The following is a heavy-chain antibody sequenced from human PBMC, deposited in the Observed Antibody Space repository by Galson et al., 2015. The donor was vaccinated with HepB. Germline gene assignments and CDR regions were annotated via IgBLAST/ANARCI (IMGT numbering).Heavy chain of an antibody. J-gene: IGHJ6*02. CDR1: GFTFSSYS. CDR3: ARELVATIWGEYYYGMDV. CDR2: ISSSSSYI. D-gene: IGHD5-12*01. V-gene: IGHV3-21*01. Sequence: SLRLSCAASGFTFSSYSMNWVRQAPGKGLEWVSSISSSSSYIYYADSVKGRFTISRDNAKNSLYLQMNSLRAEDTAVYYCARELVATIWGEYYYGMDVWGQGTTVTVSS.